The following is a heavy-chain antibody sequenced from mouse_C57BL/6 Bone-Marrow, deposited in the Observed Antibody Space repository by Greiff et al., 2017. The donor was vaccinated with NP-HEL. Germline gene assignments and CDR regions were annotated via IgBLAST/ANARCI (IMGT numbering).Heavy chain of an antibody. Sequence: VQRVESGPGLVQPSQSLSITCTVSGFALTSYGVHWVRQSPGKGLEWLGVIWSGGSTDDNADFIYRLSINKDDTNRQVFFKMNSLQADDTAIYYCAKDALYYCNCASYAMDYWGQGTSVTVSS. D-gene: IGHD2-1*01. CDR2: IWSGGST. J-gene: IGHJ4*01. CDR3: AKDALYYCNCASYAMDY. CDR1: GFALTSYG. V-gene: IGHV2-2*01.